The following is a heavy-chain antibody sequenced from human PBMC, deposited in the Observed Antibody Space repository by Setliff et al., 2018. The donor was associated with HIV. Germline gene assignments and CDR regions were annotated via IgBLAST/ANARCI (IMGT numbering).Heavy chain of an antibody. Sequence: PSETLSLTCAVYGDSFSGNYWSWIRQPPGKGLEWIGEINHNGVTNYSPSLKSRLTISIDTPKRQFSLKLTTATAADSGVYYCVRGGGSGWRQNYYGMDVWGQGTTVT. CDR3: VRGGGSGWRQNYYGMDV. V-gene: IGHV4-34*01. CDR2: INHNGVT. CDR1: GDSFSGNY. D-gene: IGHD6-19*01. J-gene: IGHJ6*02.